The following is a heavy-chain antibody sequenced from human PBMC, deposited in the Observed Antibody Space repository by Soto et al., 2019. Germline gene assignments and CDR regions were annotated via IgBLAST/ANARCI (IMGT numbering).Heavy chain of an antibody. CDR3: ARSDETAVRGVPFDY. J-gene: IGHJ4*02. V-gene: IGHV4-31*03. D-gene: IGHD3-10*02. Sequence: SETLSLTGTVSGGSISSGGYYWSWIRQHPGKGLEWIGYIYYSGSTYYNPSLKSRVTISVDTSKNQFSLKLSSVTAADTAVYYCARSDETAVRGVPFDYWGQGTLVTVSS. CDR2: IYYSGST. CDR1: GGSISSGGYY.